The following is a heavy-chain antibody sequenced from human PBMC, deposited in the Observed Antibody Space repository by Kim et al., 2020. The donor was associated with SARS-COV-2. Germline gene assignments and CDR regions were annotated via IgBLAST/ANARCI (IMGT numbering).Heavy chain of an antibody. D-gene: IGHD5-18*01. V-gene: IGHV4-34*01. J-gene: IGHJ3*02. Sequence: NPSLKSRVTISVDTSKNQFSLKLSSVTAADTAVYYCASVDGSGWADAFDIWGQGTMVTVSS. CDR3: ASVDGSGWADAFDI.